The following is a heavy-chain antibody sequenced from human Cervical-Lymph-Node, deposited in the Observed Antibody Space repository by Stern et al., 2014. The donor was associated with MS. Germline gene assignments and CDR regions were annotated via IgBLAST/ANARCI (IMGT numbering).Heavy chain of an antibody. D-gene: IGHD4-11*01. V-gene: IGHV2-5*02. CDR2: IYWDDEN. CDR3: ANLYNNHFDH. Sequence: QVTLKESGPPLVKPTQTLTLTCTLSGFSISRSGVGVGWIRQSPGKALEWLALIYWDDENRYKPSLRNRLTISKDTSKNQVLLTVAAAGPGDTATYFCANLYNNHFDHWGQGTPVTVSS. J-gene: IGHJ4*02. CDR1: GFSISRSGVG.